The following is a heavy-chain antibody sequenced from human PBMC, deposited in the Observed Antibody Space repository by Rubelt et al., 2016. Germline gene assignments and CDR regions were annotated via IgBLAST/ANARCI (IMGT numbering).Heavy chain of an antibody. J-gene: IGHJ4*02. CDR1: GGSISSSSYY. D-gene: IGHD6-19*01. V-gene: IGHV4-39*07. CDR3: ARDHSSGWYLEGFFDY. CDR2: IYHSGST. Sequence: QLQLQESGPGLVKPSETLFLTCTVSGGSISSSSYYWGWIRQPPGKGLEWIGSIYHSGSTYYNPSLKSRVTISVDTSKNQFSLKLSSVTAADTAVYYCARDHSSGWYLEGFFDYWGQGTLVTVSS.